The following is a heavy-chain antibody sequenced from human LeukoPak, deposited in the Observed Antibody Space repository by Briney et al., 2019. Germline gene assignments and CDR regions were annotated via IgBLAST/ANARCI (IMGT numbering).Heavy chain of an antibody. J-gene: IGHJ4*02. CDR3: AKGSKYSSSSYIDY. V-gene: IGHV3-23*01. CDR2: ISGSGGST. Sequence: GGSLRLSCAASGFTFSSYAMHWVRQAPGKGLEWVSAISGSGGSTYYADSVKGRFTISRDNSKNTLYLQMNSLRAEDTAVYYCAKGSKYSSSSYIDYWGQGTLVTVSS. D-gene: IGHD6-6*01. CDR1: GFTFSSYA.